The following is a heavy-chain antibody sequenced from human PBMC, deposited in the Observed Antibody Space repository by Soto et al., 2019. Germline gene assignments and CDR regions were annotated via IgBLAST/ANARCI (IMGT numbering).Heavy chain of an antibody. V-gene: IGHV3-15*01. J-gene: IGHJ4*02. CDR2: IKSKINGGTT. CDR3: TTDDPINRY. Sequence: PGGSLRLSCAASGFIFSNAWMSWVRQAPGKGLEWVGRIKSKINGGTTDYAAPVRVRFSISRDDSKNTVYLQMNSLKTEDTAVYYCTTDDPINRYWGQGTQVTVSS. CDR1: GFIFSNAW.